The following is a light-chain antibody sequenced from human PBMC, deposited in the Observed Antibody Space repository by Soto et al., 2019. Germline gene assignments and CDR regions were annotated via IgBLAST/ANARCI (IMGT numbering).Light chain of an antibody. CDR2: DAS. J-gene: IGKJ5*01. V-gene: IGKV1-13*02. CDR3: QQFNSYPIT. Sequence: AIQLTQSPSSLSASVGDRVTITCRASQGISSALAWYQQKPGKAPKLLIYDASSLESGVSSRFSGSGSGTDFTLTIISLQPEDFATYYCQQFNSYPITFGQGTRXDI. CDR1: QGISSA.